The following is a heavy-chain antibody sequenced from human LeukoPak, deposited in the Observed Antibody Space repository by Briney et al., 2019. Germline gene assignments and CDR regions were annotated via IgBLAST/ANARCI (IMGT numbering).Heavy chain of an antibody. CDR3: ARGEMATIPLNFDY. D-gene: IGHD5-24*01. J-gene: IGHJ4*02. Sequence: GGSLRLSCAAPGFTFSSYAMSWVRRAPGKGLEWVSAISGSGGSTYYADSVKGRFTISRDNSKNTLYLQMNSLRAEDTAVYYCARGEMATIPLNFDYWGQGTLVTVSS. V-gene: IGHV3-23*01. CDR2: ISGSGGST. CDR1: GFTFSSYA.